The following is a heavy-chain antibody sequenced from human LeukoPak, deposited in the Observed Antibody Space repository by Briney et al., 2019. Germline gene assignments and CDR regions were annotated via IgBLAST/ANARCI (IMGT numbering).Heavy chain of an antibody. CDR3: GRYPGRYVIDY. CDR1: GYSFSSYW. D-gene: IGHD3-16*01. CDR2: IDPSDSHT. Sequence: KHGESLKISCKGSGYSFSSYWISWVRQMPGKGLEWMGRIDPSDSHTNYNPSFQGHVTISADKSISTAYLQWSSLKASHTAMYFCGRYPGRYVIDYWGQGTLVTVSS. V-gene: IGHV5-10-1*01. J-gene: IGHJ4*02.